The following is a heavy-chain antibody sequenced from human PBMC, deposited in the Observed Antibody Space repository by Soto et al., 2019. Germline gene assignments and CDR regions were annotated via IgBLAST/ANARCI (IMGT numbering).Heavy chain of an antibody. V-gene: IGHV1-8*01. CDR3: ARWPDGYYYYGMDV. J-gene: IGHJ6*02. Sequence: QVQLVQSGAEVKKPGSSVKVSCKASGYTFTSYDINWVRQATGQGLEWMGWMNPNSGNTGYAQKFQGRVTMTRNTSISTAYMELSSLRSEDTAVYYCARWPDGYYYYGMDVWGQGTTVTVSS. CDR1: GYTFTSYD. CDR2: MNPNSGNT.